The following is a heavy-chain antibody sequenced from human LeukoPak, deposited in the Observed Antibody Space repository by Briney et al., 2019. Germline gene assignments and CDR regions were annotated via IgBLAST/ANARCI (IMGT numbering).Heavy chain of an antibody. CDR3: ARPGIAAAGVFDY. CDR2: IYYSGST. CDR1: GGSISSSSYY. J-gene: IGHJ4*02. D-gene: IGHD6-13*01. V-gene: IGHV4-39*01. Sequence: SETPSLTCTVSGGSISSSSYYWGWIRQPPVKGLEWIGSIYYSGSTYYNPSLKSRVTISVDTSKNQFSLKLSSVTAADTAVYYCARPGIAAAGVFDYWGQGTLVTVSS.